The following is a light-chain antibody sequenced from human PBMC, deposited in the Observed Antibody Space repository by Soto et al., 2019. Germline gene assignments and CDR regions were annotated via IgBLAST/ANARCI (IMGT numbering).Light chain of an antibody. CDR1: QRISNY. CDR3: KLSSRTPRK. J-gene: IGKJ4*01. CDR2: AAS. Sequence: DMEVSRAASSRSSSGWAYVTITYRASQRISNYLNWYQQKPGKAPNLLIYAASSLQSGVPSRFSGSGSRTHLTLTSSSLNPEDSATRSLKLSSRTPRKIGGGTKVDIK. V-gene: IGKV1-39*01.